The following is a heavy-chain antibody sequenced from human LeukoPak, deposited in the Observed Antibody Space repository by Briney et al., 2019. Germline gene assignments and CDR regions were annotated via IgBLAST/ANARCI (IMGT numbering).Heavy chain of an antibody. J-gene: IGHJ1*01. CDR2: IKSDGST. V-gene: IGHV3-74*01. D-gene: IGHD3-22*01. CDR3: ARAPAEIGGYYPEYFRH. CDR1: GFTFSRYW. Sequence: PGGSLRLSCAASGFTFSRYWMHWVRRAPGKGLLWVSRIKSDGSTNYADSVKGRFTIYRDNAKNTVSLQMNSLRAEDTGVYYCARAPAEIGGYYPEYFRHWGQGTLVTVSS.